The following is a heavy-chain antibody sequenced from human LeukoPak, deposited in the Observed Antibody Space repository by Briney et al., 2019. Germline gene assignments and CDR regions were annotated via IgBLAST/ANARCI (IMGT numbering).Heavy chain of an antibody. V-gene: IGHV3-23*01. D-gene: IGHD3-22*01. CDR2: ISGSGDST. Sequence: QPGGSLRLSCAASGFTFSSYAMSWVRQAPGKGLEWVSAISGSGDSTYYADSVKGRFTISRDNSKNTLYLQMNSLRAEDTAVYYCAKDGGYYDSSGYNYWGQGTLVTVSS. J-gene: IGHJ4*02. CDR1: GFTFSSYA. CDR3: AKDGGYYDSSGYNY.